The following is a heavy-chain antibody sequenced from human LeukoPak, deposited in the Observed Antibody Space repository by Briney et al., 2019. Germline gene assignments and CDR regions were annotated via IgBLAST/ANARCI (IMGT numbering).Heavy chain of an antibody. V-gene: IGHV4-4*07. CDR2: IYTSGST. Sequence: SETLSLTCTVSGGTISSYYWSWIRQPAGKGLEWIGRIYTSGSTNYNPSLKSRVTMSVDKSKNQFSLKLSSVTAADTAVYYRARAGLVVVVAATQLNYFDYWGQGTLVTVSS. J-gene: IGHJ4*02. CDR1: GGTISSYY. D-gene: IGHD2-15*01. CDR3: ARAGLVVVVAATQLNYFDY.